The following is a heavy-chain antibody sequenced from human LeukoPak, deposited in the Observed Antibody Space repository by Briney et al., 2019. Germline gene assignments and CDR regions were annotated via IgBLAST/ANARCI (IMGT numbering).Heavy chain of an antibody. CDR3: TRIAVAGTHLDAFDI. J-gene: IGHJ3*02. CDR2: ISHSGSI. D-gene: IGHD6-19*01. Sequence: GGSLRLSCAASGFTFNISAMSWVRQAPGKGLEWVSSISHSGSISYADSVKGRFTISRDNAKNTLYLQMNSLRAEDTAVYYCTRIAVAGTHLDAFDIWGQGTMVTVSS. V-gene: IGHV3-23*01. CDR1: GFTFNISA.